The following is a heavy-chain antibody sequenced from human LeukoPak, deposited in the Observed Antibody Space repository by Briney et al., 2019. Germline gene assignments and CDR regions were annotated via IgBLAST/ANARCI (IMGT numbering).Heavy chain of an antibody. CDR1: SGSISNADYY. CDR3: ARGTYYYGFDI. CDR2: IHYSGST. D-gene: IGHD3-10*01. J-gene: IGHJ3*02. Sequence: SQTLSLTCTVSSGSISNADYYWSWIRQPPGKGLEWIGYIHYSGSTFYNPSLRSRVSISVDTSKNQFSLKLSSVTAADTAVYYCARGTYYYGFDIWGQGTMVTVSS. V-gene: IGHV4-30-4*08.